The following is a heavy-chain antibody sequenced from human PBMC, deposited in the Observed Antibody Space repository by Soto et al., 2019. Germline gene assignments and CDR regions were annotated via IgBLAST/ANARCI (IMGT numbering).Heavy chain of an antibody. CDR2: IKQDGSEK. CDR3: ARASDIVVVPAALRRDYYYTDV. CDR1: GFTFSSYC. D-gene: IGHD2-2*01. J-gene: IGHJ6*03. V-gene: IGHV3-7*01. Sequence: GGSLRLSCAASGFTFSSYCMHWVRQAPGKGLEWVANIKQDGSEKYYVDSVKGRFTISRDNAKNSLYLQMNSLRAEDTAVYYCARASDIVVVPAALRRDYYYTDVWGKGTTVTVSS.